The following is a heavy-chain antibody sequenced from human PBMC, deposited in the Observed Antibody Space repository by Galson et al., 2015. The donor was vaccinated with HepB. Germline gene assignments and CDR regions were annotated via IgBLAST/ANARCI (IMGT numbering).Heavy chain of an antibody. CDR1: GDTFNSYN. CDR3: ARGPTAARSGNYYYYHMDV. J-gene: IGHJ6*04. D-gene: IGHD6-6*01. Sequence: SVKVSCKASGDTFNSYNISWVRQAPGQGLEWMGGFIPIFGIPNYAQKFQDRVTIIADKSTSTIYMELSSLRSEDTAVYYCARGPTAARSGNYYYYHMDVWGKGTSVTVSS. V-gene: IGHV1-69*10. CDR2: FIPIFGIP.